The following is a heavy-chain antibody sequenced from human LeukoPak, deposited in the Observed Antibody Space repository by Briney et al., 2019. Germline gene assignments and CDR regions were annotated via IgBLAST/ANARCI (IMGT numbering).Heavy chain of an antibody. Sequence: SVKVSCKASGGTFSSYAISWVRQAPGQGLEWMGGIIPIFGTANYAQKFQGRVTITADKSTSTAYMELSSLRSEDTAVYYCAILSTTVVTRPSAFDIWGQGTMVTVSS. D-gene: IGHD4-23*01. CDR3: AILSTTVVTRPSAFDI. CDR2: IIPIFGTA. J-gene: IGHJ3*02. CDR1: GGTFSSYA. V-gene: IGHV1-69*06.